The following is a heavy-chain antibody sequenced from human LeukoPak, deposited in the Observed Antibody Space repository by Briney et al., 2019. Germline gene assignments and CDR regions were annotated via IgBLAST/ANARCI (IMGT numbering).Heavy chain of an antibody. CDR1: GFTVSSNY. Sequence: PGGSLRLSCVVSGFTVSSNYMSWVRQAPGKGLEWVSVLYSGGNTYHADSVKGRFTISRDNSKNTLYLQMNSLRAEDTAVYYCAREGASSSLGYWGQGTLVTVSS. V-gene: IGHV3-53*01. D-gene: IGHD6-13*01. J-gene: IGHJ4*02. CDR2: LYSGGNT. CDR3: AREGASSSLGY.